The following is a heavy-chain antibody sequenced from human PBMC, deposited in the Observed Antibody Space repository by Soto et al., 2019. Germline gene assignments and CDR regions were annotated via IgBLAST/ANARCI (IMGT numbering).Heavy chain of an antibody. V-gene: IGHV5-51*01. CDR3: ARHRYNSGPTDNDMDV. CDR1: DYTFAAYW. D-gene: IGHD6-19*01. J-gene: IGHJ6*02. Sequence: GESLKISCKGSDYTFAAYWIGWVRQLPGKGLEWMGIINPGDSETRYSPSFQGQVTISVVKSISTAYLQWSSLKASDTAMYYCARHRYNSGPTDNDMDVWGQGTTVTVSS. CDR2: INPGDSET.